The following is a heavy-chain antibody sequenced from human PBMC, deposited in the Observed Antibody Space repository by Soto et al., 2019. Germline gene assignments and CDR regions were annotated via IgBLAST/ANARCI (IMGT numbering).Heavy chain of an antibody. V-gene: IGHV3-23*01. D-gene: IGHD5-18*01. CDR3: AKDLAAMVRPSWFYP. CDR2: ISGSGGST. CDR1: GFTFSSDA. J-gene: IGHJ5*02. Sequence: EVQLLESGGGLVQPGGSLRLSCAASGFTFSSDAMSWVRQAPGKGLEWVSAISGSGGSTYYADSVKGRFTISRDNSKNTLYLQMNSLRAEDTAVYYCAKDLAAMVRPSWFYPWGQGTLVTVSS.